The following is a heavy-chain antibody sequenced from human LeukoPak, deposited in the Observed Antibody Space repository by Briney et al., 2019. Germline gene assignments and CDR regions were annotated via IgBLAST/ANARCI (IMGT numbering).Heavy chain of an antibody. D-gene: IGHD1-1*01. CDR1: GFTFNHYA. J-gene: IGHJ4*02. CDR3: ARGWTTFHH. CDR2: VSENGDGT. Sequence: PGGSLRLSCVASGFTFNHYAMSWVRQAPGKGLEWVASVSENGDGTMYPDSVKGRFTIPRDNSRKTVLLQVNSLRVEDAATYYCARGWTTFHHWGQGALVTVSS. V-gene: IGHV3-23*01.